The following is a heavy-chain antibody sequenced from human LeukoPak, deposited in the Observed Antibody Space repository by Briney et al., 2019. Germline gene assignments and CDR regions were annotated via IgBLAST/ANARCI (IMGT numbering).Heavy chain of an antibody. J-gene: IGHJ4*02. CDR1: GFTFDDYT. V-gene: IGHV3-43*01. Sequence: GGSLRLSCAASGFTFDDYTMHWVRQAPGKGLKWVSLITWDGGSTNYADSVKGRFTLSRDNSKNTLYLQMNSLRAEDTAVYYCAKKKTDYSYPSSFDYWGQGTLVTVSS. CDR3: AKKKTDYSYPSSFDY. D-gene: IGHD4-11*01. CDR2: ITWDGGST.